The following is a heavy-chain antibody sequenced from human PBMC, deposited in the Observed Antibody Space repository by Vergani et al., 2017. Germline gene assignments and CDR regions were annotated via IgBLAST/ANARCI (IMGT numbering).Heavy chain of an antibody. Sequence: QVQLQESGPGLVKPSETLSLTCTVSGGSISSYYWSWIRQPPGKGLEWIGYIYYSGSTNYNPSLKSRVTISVDTSKNQFSLKLSSVTAADTAVYYCARVAHNWNYSRWYFDLWGRGTLVTVSS. V-gene: IGHV4-59*01. CDR2: IYYSGST. D-gene: IGHD1-7*01. CDR3: ARVAHNWNYSRWYFDL. CDR1: GGSISSYY. J-gene: IGHJ2*01.